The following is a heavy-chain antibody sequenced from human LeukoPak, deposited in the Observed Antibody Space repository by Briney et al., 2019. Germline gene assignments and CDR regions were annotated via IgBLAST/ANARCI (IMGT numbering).Heavy chain of an antibody. D-gene: IGHD1-7*01. CDR1: GGSINSGSYY. CDR3: ARMVHWNYADY. J-gene: IGHJ4*02. Sequence: SETLSLTCTVSGGSINSGSYYWSWIRQYPGKGLEWIGYIYYSGSTYYNPSLKSRLSISVDTSKNQFSLKLRSVTAADTAVYCCARMVHWNYADYWGQGTLVTVSA. CDR2: IYYSGST. V-gene: IGHV4-31*03.